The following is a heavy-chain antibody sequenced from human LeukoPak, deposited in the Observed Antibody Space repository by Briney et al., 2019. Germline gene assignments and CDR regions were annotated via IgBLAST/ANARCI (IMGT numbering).Heavy chain of an antibody. CDR1: GGSFSGYY. CDR2: IYYRGST. D-gene: IGHD3-3*01. Sequence: KSSETLSLTCAVYGGSFSGYYWGWIRQPPGKGLEWIGTIYYRGSTYYNPSLKSRVTISVDTSKNQFSLKLTSVTAADTAVYYCARLGRTYYDFWSGPWGQGTLVTVSS. CDR3: ARLGRTYYDFWSGP. J-gene: IGHJ5*02. V-gene: IGHV4-34*01.